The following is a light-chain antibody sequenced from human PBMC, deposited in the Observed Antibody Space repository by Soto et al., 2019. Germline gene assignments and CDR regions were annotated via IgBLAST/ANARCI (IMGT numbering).Light chain of an antibody. CDR3: QQYNNWPPYT. J-gene: IGKJ2*01. CDR1: QSVSSN. Sequence: EIVMTQSPATLSVSPGERATLSCRASQSVSSNLAWYQQKPGQAPRLLIYGASTRATGIPARFSGSGSGTEFTLTISSLQSEDFAVYDCQQYNNWPPYTFGQRTKLEIK. CDR2: GAS. V-gene: IGKV3-15*01.